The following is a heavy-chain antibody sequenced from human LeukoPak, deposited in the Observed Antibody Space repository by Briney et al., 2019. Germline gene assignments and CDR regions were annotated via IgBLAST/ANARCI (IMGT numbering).Heavy chain of an antibody. CDR2: INPNSGGT. D-gene: IGHD2-15*01. CDR3: ARERARRYCSGGSCYSGY. V-gene: IGHV1-2*02. CDR1: GYTFTDYY. J-gene: IGHJ4*02. Sequence: ASVKVSCKTSGYTFTDYYIHWVRQAPGQGLEWMGWINPNSGGTNYAQKFQGRVTMTRDTSISTAYMELSRLRSDDTAVYYCARERARRYCSGGSCYSGYWGQGTLVTVSS.